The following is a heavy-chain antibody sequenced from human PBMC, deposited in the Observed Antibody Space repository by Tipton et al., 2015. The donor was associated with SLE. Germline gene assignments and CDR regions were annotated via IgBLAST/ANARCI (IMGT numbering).Heavy chain of an antibody. J-gene: IGHJ4*02. Sequence: RSLRLSCAASGFTFSIYAMHWVRRAPGRGLEWVGVISYDGSNKYYADSVKGRFTISRDNSKNTLYLQMNSLRTDDTAVFYCATGVAVAPDYWGQGTLVTVSS. CDR2: ISYDGSNK. D-gene: IGHD6-19*01. V-gene: IGHV3-30*04. CDR1: GFTFSIYA. CDR3: ATGVAVAPDY.